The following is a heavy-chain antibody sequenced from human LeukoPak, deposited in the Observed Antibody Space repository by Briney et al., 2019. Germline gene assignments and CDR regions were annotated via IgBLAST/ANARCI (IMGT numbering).Heavy chain of an antibody. D-gene: IGHD6-13*01. Sequence: SETLSLTCTVSGGSISSYYWSWIRQPAGKGLEWIGRIYTSGSTNCNPSLKSRVTMSVDTSKNQFSLKLSSVTAADTAVYYCARDGIAAAVAGYYFDYWGQGTLVTVSS. J-gene: IGHJ4*02. V-gene: IGHV4-4*07. CDR3: ARDGIAAAVAGYYFDY. CDR1: GGSISSYY. CDR2: IYTSGST.